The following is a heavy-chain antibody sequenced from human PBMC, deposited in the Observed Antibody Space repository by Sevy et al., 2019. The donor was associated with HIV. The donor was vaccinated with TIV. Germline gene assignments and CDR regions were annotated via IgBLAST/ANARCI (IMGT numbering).Heavy chain of an antibody. CDR2: INHSGST. V-gene: IGHV4-34*01. Sequence: SETLSLTCAVYGGSFSGYYWSWIRQPPGKGLEWIGKINHSGSTNYNPSLKSRVTISVDTSKNQFSLKLSSVTAADTAVYYCARAYDSSGYYFAFDIWGQGTMVTVSS. J-gene: IGHJ3*02. CDR3: ARAYDSSGYYFAFDI. D-gene: IGHD3-22*01. CDR1: GGSFSGYY.